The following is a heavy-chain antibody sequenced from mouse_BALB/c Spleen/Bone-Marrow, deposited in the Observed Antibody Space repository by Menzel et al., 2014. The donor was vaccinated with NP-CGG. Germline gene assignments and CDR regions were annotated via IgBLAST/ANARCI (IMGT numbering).Heavy chain of an antibody. V-gene: IGHV1S56*01. CDR3: ARGGYDGAWFAY. CDR2: IYPGNVNT. D-gene: IGHD2-14*01. J-gene: IGHJ3*01. CDR1: GYTFTSYY. Sequence: VQLQQSGPELVKPGASVRISCKASGYTFTSYYIHWVKQRPGQGLEWIGWIYPGNVNTNYNEKLKGKATLTADKSSSTAYMQLSSLTSEDSAVYFCARGGYDGAWFAYWGQGTLVTVSA.